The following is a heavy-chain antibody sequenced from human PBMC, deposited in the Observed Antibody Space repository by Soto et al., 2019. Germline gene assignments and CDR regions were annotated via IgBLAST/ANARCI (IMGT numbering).Heavy chain of an antibody. Sequence: SETLSLTCSVSGASISSTSHYWSWIRQPPGKGLEWIGYIYYSGSTNYNPSLKSRVTISVDTSKNQFSLKLSSVTAADTAVYYCARAPNLNWNYVGYYYGMDVWGQGTTVTVSS. D-gene: IGHD1-7*01. V-gene: IGHV4-61*01. CDR2: IYYSGST. CDR1: GASISSTSHY. CDR3: ARAPNLNWNYVGYYYGMDV. J-gene: IGHJ6*02.